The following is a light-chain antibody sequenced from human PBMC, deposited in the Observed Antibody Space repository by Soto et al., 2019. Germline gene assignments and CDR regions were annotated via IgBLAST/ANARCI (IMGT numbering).Light chain of an antibody. V-gene: IGKV1-27*01. CDR3: QKYESVPLT. CDR1: QCIDNY. Sequence: DIQMTQSPSSLSAAIGDRVTITCRASQCIDNYLAWYQQRPGKVPKLLIYAASTLQSGVPSRFSGSGSGTDFTLTISSLQPEDVATYYCQKYESVPLTFGGGTKVDIK. CDR2: AAS. J-gene: IGKJ4*01.